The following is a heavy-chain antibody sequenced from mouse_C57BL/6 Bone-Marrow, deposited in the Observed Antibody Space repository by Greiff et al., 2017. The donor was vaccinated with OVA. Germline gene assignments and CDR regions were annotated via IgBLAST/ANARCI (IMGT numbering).Heavy chain of an antibody. J-gene: IGHJ2*01. V-gene: IGHV14-4*01. CDR1: GFNFKGYY. CDR3: ATDY. CDR2: IYPGNGDT. Sequence: EVQLVESGAELVRPGASVKLSCKASGFNFKGYYMHWVKQRPEQGLEWIGWIYPGNGDTEYTSKFKGKATITADTSSNTAYLQLSSLTSEDSAVYYCATDYWGQGTTLTVSS.